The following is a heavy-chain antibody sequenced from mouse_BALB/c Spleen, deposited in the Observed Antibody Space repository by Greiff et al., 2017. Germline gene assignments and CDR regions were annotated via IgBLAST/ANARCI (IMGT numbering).Heavy chain of an antibody. D-gene: IGHD1-1*01. J-gene: IGHJ2*01. CDR2: ISDGGSYT. Sequence: EVKLIESGGGLVKPGGSLKLSCAASGFTFSDYYMYWVRQTPEKRLEWVATISDGGSYTYYPDSVKGRFTISRDNAKNNLYLQMSSLKSEDTAMYYCARGHYYGSSYVYFDYWGQGTTLTVSS. CDR3: ARGHYYGSSYVYFDY. CDR1: GFTFSDYY. V-gene: IGHV5-4*02.